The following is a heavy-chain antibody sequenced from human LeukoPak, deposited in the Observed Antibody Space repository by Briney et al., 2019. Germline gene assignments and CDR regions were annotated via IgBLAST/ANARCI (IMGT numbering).Heavy chain of an antibody. Sequence: SETLSLTCTVSGGSISSYYWSWIRQPPGKGLEWIGYIYYSGSTNYNPSLKSRVTISVDTSKNQFSLNLNSVTAADMAEYYCARAPGSAYYPYYYMDVWGKGTTVTVSS. CDR1: GGSISSYY. CDR2: IYYSGST. CDR3: ARAPGSAYYPYYYMDV. V-gene: IGHV4-59*01. J-gene: IGHJ6*03. D-gene: IGHD6-19*01.